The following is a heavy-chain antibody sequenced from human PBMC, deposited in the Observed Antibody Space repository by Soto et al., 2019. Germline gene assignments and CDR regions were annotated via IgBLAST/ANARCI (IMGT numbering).Heavy chain of an antibody. V-gene: IGHV3-23*01. D-gene: IGHD5-18*01. CDR3: ANFGYSYGKGFYYGMEV. Sequence: PGGSLRLSCAASGFTFSSYAMSWVRQAPGKGLEWVSAISGSVGSTHYADSVKGRFTISRDNSKNTLYLQMNSLRAEDTAVYYCANFGYSYGKGFYYGMEVWGQGTTVTFSS. J-gene: IGHJ6*02. CDR1: GFTFSSYA. CDR2: ISGSVGST.